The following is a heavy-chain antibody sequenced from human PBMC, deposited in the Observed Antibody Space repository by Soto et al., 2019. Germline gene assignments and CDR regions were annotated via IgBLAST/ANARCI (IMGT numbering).Heavy chain of an antibody. J-gene: IGHJ4*02. CDR2: IYSSGST. D-gene: IGHD3-22*01. V-gene: IGHV3-53*01. CDR3: AGAPLNNDGSACNFDY. Sequence: PGGSLRLSCAASGFTVSSNYMSWVRQAPGKGLEWVSVIYSSGSTYYADSVKGRFTISRDNSKNTLYLQMNSLRAEDSAVYYCAGAPLNNDGSACNFDYWGQGTLVTVSS. CDR1: GFTVSSNY.